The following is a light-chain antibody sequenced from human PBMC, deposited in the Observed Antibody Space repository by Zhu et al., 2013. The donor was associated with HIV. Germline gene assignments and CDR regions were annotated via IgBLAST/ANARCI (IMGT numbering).Light chain of an antibody. CDR1: RDIGND. Sequence: DIQMTQSPSSLSASVGDRVTITCRASRDIGNDLGWYQQKPGKAPNLLIYAASTLQSGVPSRFSGSGSGTYFTLTISSLEPEDFAVYYCQQRNNWPALTFGGGTKVEV. V-gene: IGKV1-17*01. CDR3: QQRNNWPALT. J-gene: IGKJ4*01. CDR2: AAS.